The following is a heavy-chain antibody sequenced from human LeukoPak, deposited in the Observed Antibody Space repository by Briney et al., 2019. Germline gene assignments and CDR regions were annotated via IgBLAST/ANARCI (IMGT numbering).Heavy chain of an antibody. J-gene: IGHJ4*02. CDR3: ASQVVVAATRVYYFDY. CDR2: ITHSGST. Sequence: SETLSLTCVVYGGSFSGYYWSWLRQPPGKGLEWIGEITHSGSTNYNPSLKSRVTISVHTSKNQFSLKLSSVTAADTAAYYCASQVVVAATRVYYFDYWGQGTLVTVSS. D-gene: IGHD2-15*01. V-gene: IGHV4-34*01. CDR1: GGSFSGYY.